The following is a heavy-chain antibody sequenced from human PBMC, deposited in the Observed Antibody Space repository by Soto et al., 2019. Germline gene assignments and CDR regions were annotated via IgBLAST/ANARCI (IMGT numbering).Heavy chain of an antibody. CDR3: ARLYNWNDYDYGMDV. D-gene: IGHD1-20*01. CDR1: VGTFSSYA. J-gene: IGHJ6*02. V-gene: IGHV1-69*13. Sequence: GASVTVSCKASVGTFSSYAISWVRQAPGQGLEWMGGIIPIFGTANYAQKFQGRVTITADESTSTAYMELSSLRSEDTAVYYCARLYNWNDYDYGMDVWGQGTTVTVSS. CDR2: IIPIFGTA.